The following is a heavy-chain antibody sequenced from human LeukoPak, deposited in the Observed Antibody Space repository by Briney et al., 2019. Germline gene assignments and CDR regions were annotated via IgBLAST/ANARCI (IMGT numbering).Heavy chain of an antibody. CDR1: GYTFTSYG. V-gene: IGHV1-18*01. D-gene: IGHD5-12*01. J-gene: IGHJ4*02. CDR2: ISAYNGNT. Sequence: ASVKVSCKASGYTFTSYGISWVRQAPGQGLEWMGWISAYNGNTNYAQKLQGRVTVTTDTSTSTAYMELRSLRSDDTAVYYCARAYSGYDKRGVDYWGQGTLVTVSS. CDR3: ARAYSGYDKRGVDY.